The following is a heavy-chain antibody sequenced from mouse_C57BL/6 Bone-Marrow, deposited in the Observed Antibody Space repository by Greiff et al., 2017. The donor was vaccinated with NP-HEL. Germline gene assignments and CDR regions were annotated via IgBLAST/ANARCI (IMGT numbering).Heavy chain of an antibody. CDR3: AWGITTRYYAMDY. D-gene: IGHD2-4*01. Sequence: VQLQQPGTELVKPGASVKLSCKASGYTFTSYWMHWVKQRPGQGLEWIGNINPSNGGTNYNEKFKSKATLTVDKSSSTAYMQLSSLTSEDSAVYYCAWGITTRYYAMDYWGQGTSVTVSS. V-gene: IGHV1-53*01. CDR1: GYTFTSYW. CDR2: INPSNGGT. J-gene: IGHJ4*01.